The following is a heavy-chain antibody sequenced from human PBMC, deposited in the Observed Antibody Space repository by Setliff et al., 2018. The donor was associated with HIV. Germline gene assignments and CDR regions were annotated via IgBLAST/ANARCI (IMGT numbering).Heavy chain of an antibody. J-gene: IGHJ6*03. CDR2: ISSSGSYI. V-gene: IGHV3-21*04. CDR3: AKSGYCGSSTCRNYFYYMDV. D-gene: IGHD2-2*01. CDR1: GFTSITST. Sequence: GGSLRLSCAVSGFTSITSTMNWVRQAPGKGLEWVASISSSGSYIHYADSVKGRFTISRDNANNTLYLQMNSLRAEDTAVYYCAKSGYCGSSTCRNYFYYMDVWGKGTTVTV.